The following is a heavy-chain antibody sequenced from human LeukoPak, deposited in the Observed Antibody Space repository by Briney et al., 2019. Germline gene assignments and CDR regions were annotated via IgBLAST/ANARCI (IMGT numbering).Heavy chain of an antibody. D-gene: IGHD1-20*01. CDR2: INAGNGNT. CDR1: GYTFTSYA. V-gene: IGHV1-3*01. J-gene: IGHJ4*02. Sequence: ASVTVSCTASGYTFTSYAMHWVRQAPGQRLEWMGWINAGNGNTKYSQKFQGRVTITRDTSASTAYMELSSLRSEDTTVYYCARVSLVTADFDYWGQGTLVTVSS. CDR3: ARVSLVTADFDY.